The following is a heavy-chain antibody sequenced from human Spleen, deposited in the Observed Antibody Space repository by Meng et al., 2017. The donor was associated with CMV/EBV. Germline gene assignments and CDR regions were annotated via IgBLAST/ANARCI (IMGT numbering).Heavy chain of an antibody. CDR1: GFTFRNAW. V-gene: IGHV3-15*01. CDR2: IKSKAYGGTT. Sequence: GGSLRLSCAASGFTFRNAWMSMVCQAPGKGMEWVGRIKSKAYGGTTDYAAPVKGRFTISRYDSKNTLYLQMNSLETEYTAVYYCTTDPHSYGDAFDIWGQGTMVTVSS. J-gene: IGHJ3*02. D-gene: IGHD5-18*01. CDR3: TTDPHSYGDAFDI.